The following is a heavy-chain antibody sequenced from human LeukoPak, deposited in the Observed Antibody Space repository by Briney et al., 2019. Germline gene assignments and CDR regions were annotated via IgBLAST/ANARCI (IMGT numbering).Heavy chain of an antibody. Sequence: ASMKVSCTASGYTFPSYAMHWVRQAPGQGLEWMGWINAGNGNTKYSQKFQGRVTITRDTSASTAYMELSSLRAEDTAVYYCARWQSRSFDYYGQGTLTTVSS. V-gene: IGHV1-3*01. CDR2: INAGNGNT. CDR3: ARWQSRSFDY. CDR1: GYTFPSYA. D-gene: IGHD6-13*01. J-gene: IGHJ4*02.